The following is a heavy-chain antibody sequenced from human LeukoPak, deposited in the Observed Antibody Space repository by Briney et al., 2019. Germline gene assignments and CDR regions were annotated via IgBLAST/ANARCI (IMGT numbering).Heavy chain of an antibody. CDR1: GVTVSSSY. CDR2: MYSGGGT. CDR3: ARERRIVGATPSWFDP. D-gene: IGHD1-26*01. Sequence: GGSLRLSCAASGVTVSSSYMSWVRQAPGKGLEWVSIMYSGGGTDYADSVKGRFTISRDNSKNTLYLQMNSLRAEDTAVYYCARERRIVGATPSWFDPWSQGTLVTVSS. J-gene: IGHJ5*02. V-gene: IGHV3-66*01.